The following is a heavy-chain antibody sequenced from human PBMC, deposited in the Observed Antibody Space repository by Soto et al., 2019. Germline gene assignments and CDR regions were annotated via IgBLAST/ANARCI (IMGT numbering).Heavy chain of an antibody. D-gene: IGHD3-3*01. J-gene: IGHJ6*02. CDR3: AKDLAYYDFWSGYYVSELVYYYYGMDV. Sequence: QVQLVESGGGVVQPGRSLRLSCAASGFTFSSYGMHWVRQAPGKGLEWVAVISYDGSNKYYADSVKGRFTISRDNSKNTLYLQMNSLRAEDTAVYYCAKDLAYYDFWSGYYVSELVYYYYGMDVWGQGTTVTVSS. CDR2: ISYDGSNK. CDR1: GFTFSSYG. V-gene: IGHV3-30*18.